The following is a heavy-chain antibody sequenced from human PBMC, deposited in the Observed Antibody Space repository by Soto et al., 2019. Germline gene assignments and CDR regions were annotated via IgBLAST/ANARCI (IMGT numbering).Heavy chain of an antibody. CDR1: GDTFSFYT. Sequence: QVQLVQSGAEVKKPGSSVKVSCKASGDTFSFYTINWVRQAPGLGLEWVGRINPILSMSNYAQKFQGRVTITADKSMSTAYMELRSLRSEDTAMYYCATSYGSGYRAFDYWGQGALVTISS. CDR2: INPILSMS. J-gene: IGHJ4*02. D-gene: IGHD3-10*01. CDR3: ATSYGSGYRAFDY. V-gene: IGHV1-69*02.